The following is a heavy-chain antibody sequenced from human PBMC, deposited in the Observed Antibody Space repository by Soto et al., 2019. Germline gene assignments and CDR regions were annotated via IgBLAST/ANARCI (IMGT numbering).Heavy chain of an antibody. Sequence: PGVSLRISCKVSGDSFTGYWRGWVRQMPGKGLEWMGIIYPGDSDTGFSPSFQGQVTISADKSISTAYLQWSSLKASDTAMYYCARHTAGFYYYYGMDVWGQGTTVTVSS. V-gene: IGHV5-51*01. CDR3: ARHTAGFYYYYGMDV. D-gene: IGHD2-8*02. CDR2: IYPGDSDT. CDR1: GDSFTGYW. J-gene: IGHJ6*02.